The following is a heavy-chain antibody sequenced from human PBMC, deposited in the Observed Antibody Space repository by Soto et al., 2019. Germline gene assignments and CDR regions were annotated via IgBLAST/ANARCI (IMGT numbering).Heavy chain of an antibody. CDR2: ISYDGSNK. Sequence: QVQLVESGGGVVQPGRSLRLSCAASGFTFSSYGMHWVRQAPGKGLEWVAVISYDGSNKYYADSVKGRFTISRDNSKNTLDLQMNSLRAEDTAVYYCAKDPSNYDFWSGYPDYWGQGTLVTVSS. CDR1: GFTFSSYG. D-gene: IGHD3-3*01. CDR3: AKDPSNYDFWSGYPDY. J-gene: IGHJ4*02. V-gene: IGHV3-30*18.